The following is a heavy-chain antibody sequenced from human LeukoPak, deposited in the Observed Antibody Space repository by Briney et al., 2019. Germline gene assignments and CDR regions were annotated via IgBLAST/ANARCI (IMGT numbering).Heavy chain of an antibody. CDR1: GFTFSSYA. CDR3: ARDPGGYDPVGSYGMDV. D-gene: IGHD5-12*01. J-gene: IGHJ6*04. CDR2: ISYDGSNK. Sequence: GGSLRLSCGASGFTFSSYAMHWVRQAPGKGLEWVAVISYDGSNKYYADSVKGRFTISRDNSKNTLYLQMNSLRAEDTAVYYCARDPGGYDPVGSYGMDVWGKGTTVTVSS. V-gene: IGHV3-30*04.